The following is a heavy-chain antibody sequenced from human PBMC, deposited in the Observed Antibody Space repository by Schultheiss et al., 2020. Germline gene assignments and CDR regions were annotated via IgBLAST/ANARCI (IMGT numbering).Heavy chain of an antibody. CDR2: ISSSGSTI. Sequence: GGSLRLSCAASGFTFSSYEMNWVRQAPGKGLEWVSYISSSGSTIYYADSVKGRFTISRDNAKNSLYLQMNSLRAEDTAVYYCARKRRIAVADPSGYYYYMDVWGKGTTVTVSS. D-gene: IGHD6-19*01. V-gene: IGHV3-48*03. CDR1: GFTFSSYE. J-gene: IGHJ6*03. CDR3: ARKRRIAVADPSGYYYYMDV.